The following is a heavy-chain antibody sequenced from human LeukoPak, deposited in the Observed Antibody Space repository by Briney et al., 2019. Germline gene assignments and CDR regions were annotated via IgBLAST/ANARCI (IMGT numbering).Heavy chain of an antibody. Sequence: SSETLSLTCTVSGGSISSGSYYWSWIRQPAGKGLEWIGRIYTSGSTNYNPSLTSRVTISVDTSKNQFSLKLSSVTAADTAVYYCASTYYDFWTGGSWFDPWGQGTLVTVSS. CDR2: IYTSGST. V-gene: IGHV4-61*02. J-gene: IGHJ5*02. CDR3: ASTYYDFWTGGSWFDP. CDR1: GGSISSGSYY. D-gene: IGHD3-3*01.